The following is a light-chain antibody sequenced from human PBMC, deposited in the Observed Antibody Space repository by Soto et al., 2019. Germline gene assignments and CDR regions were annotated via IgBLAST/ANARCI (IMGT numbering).Light chain of an antibody. Sequence: EIVLTQSPATLSLSPGERATLSCRASQSVGSYFAWYQQKPGQAPRLLIYDAFSRATRIPARFSGSGSGTDFTLTISSLEPEDFAVYFCQQRSSSHLTFRGATLVEIK. CDR2: DAF. V-gene: IGKV3-11*01. CDR1: QSVGSY. CDR3: QQRSSSHLT. J-gene: IGKJ4*01.